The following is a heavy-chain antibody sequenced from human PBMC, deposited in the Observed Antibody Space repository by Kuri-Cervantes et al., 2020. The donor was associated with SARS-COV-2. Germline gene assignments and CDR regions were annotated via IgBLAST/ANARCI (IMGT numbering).Heavy chain of an antibody. D-gene: IGHD6-19*01. Sequence: GSLRLSCAVSGYSISSGYYWGWIRQSPGKGLEWIGSIYYIGSTNYNPSLKSRVTISVDRSKNQFSLKLSSVTAADTAVYYCARHPSSGWSYYLDYWGQGTLVTVSS. V-gene: IGHV4-38-2*01. CDR3: ARHPSSGWSYYLDY. J-gene: IGHJ4*02. CDR2: IYYIGST. CDR1: GYSISSGYY.